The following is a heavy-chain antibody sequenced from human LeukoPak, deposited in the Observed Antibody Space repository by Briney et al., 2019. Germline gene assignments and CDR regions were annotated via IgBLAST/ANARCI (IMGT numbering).Heavy chain of an antibody. CDR3: ARSEWLQEYYFNY. CDR1: GFTFSSYA. Sequence: GGSLRLSCAASGFTFSSYAMHWVRQAPGKGLEYVSAISSNGGSTYYANSVKGRFTISRDNSKNTLYLQMGSLRAEDMAVYYCARSEWLQEYYFNYWGQGTLVTVS. D-gene: IGHD5-12*01. V-gene: IGHV3-64*01. J-gene: IGHJ4*02. CDR2: ISSNGGST.